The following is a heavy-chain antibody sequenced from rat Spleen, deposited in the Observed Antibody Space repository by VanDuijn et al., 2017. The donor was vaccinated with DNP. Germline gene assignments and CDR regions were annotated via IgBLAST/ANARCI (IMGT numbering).Heavy chain of an antibody. CDR3: ARVLAD. J-gene: IGHJ2*01. CDR2: ISSGGNT. Sequence: QVQLRESGPGLVQPSQTLSLTCTVSGLSLTSYHVSWVRQPPGKSLVWIAAISSGGNTYFNSALNSRLSITRDTSKSQVFLKMNSLQTEDTAMYFCARVLADWGQGVMVTVSS. D-gene: IGHD1-2*01. V-gene: IGHV2-6*01. CDR1: GLSLTSYH.